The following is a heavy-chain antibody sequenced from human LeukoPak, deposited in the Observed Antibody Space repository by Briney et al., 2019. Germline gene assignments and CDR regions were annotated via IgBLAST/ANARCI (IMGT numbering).Heavy chain of an antibody. D-gene: IGHD2-2*02. Sequence: ASVTVSWKASGYTFTGYYMHWVRQAPGQGLEWMGWINPNSGGTNYAQKFQGRVTMTRDTSISTAYMELSRLRSDDTAVYYCARAPLYCSSTSCYSTAFDIWGQGTMVTVSS. CDR1: GYTFTGYY. V-gene: IGHV1-2*02. J-gene: IGHJ3*02. CDR3: ARAPLYCSSTSCYSTAFDI. CDR2: INPNSGGT.